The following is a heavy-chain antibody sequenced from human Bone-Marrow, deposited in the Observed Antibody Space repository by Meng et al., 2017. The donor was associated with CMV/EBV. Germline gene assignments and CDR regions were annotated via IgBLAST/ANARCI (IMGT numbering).Heavy chain of an antibody. V-gene: IGHV3-21*01. Sequence: GESLKISCAASGFTFNTYSMNWVRRASGKGLEWVSSISGRSSYIYYADSVRGRFTISRDNAKNSLYLQMNSLRAEDTAVYYCARAGYVGDYADAFDIWGRGTMVTVSS. CDR2: ISGRSSYI. J-gene: IGHJ3*02. D-gene: IGHD4-17*01. CDR1: GFTFNTYS. CDR3: ARAGYVGDYADAFDI.